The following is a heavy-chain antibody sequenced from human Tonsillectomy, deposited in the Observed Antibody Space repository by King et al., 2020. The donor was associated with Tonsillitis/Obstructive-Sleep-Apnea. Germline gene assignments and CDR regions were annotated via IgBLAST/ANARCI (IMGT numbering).Heavy chain of an antibody. CDR1: GGSISSGGYY. D-gene: IGHD4-11*01. CDR2: IYYSGST. J-gene: IGHJ4*02. CDR3: ARERVTTPKHYFDY. Sequence: QLQESGPGLVKPSQTLSLTCTVSGGSISSGGYYWSWIRQHPGKGLEWIGYIYYSGSTYYNPSLKSRVTISVDTSKNQFYLKLSSVTAADTAVYYCARERVTTPKHYFDYWGQGTLVTVSS. V-gene: IGHV4-31*03.